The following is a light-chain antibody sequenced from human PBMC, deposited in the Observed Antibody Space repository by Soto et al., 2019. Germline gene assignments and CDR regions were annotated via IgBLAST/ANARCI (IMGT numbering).Light chain of an antibody. Sequence: EIVMTQSPATLSVSPEERATLSCRASQSVSSNLAWYQQKPGQAPRLLIYGASTRATGIPARFSGSGSGTELTLTISSLQSEDFAVYYCQQYNNLPPLTFGGGTKVEIK. CDR1: QSVSSN. CDR3: QQYNNLPPLT. CDR2: GAS. V-gene: IGKV3-15*01. J-gene: IGKJ4*01.